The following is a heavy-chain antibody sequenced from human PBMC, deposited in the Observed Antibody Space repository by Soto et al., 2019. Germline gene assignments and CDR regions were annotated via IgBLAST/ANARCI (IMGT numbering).Heavy chain of an antibody. V-gene: IGHV2-5*02. D-gene: IGHD2-21*02. CDR1: GFSLSTSGVG. CDR3: AHRSTASLFDS. J-gene: IGHJ4*02. Sequence: QITLKESGPPLVKPTQTLTLTCTFSGFSLSTSGVGVGWLRQPPGKAPECLAVIYWDTNNRHSPSLESRLTIIKDTSKNQVVLIMNNMDPADTATYYCAHRSTASLFDSWGQGALVIVSS. CDR2: IYWDTNN.